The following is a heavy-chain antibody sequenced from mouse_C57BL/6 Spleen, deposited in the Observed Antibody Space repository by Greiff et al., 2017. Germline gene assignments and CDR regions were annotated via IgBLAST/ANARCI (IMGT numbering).Heavy chain of an antibody. V-gene: IGHV14-4*01. D-gene: IGHD1-1*01. J-gene: IGHJ3*01. CDR2: IDPENGDT. CDR1: GFNIKDDY. CDR3: TTDGSSLFAY. Sequence: EVQLQQSGAELVRPGASVKLSCTASGFNIKDDYMPWVKQRPEQGLEWVGWIDPENGDTEYASKFQGKATITADTSSNTAYLQLSSLTSEDTAVYYCTTDGSSLFAYWGQGTLVTVSA.